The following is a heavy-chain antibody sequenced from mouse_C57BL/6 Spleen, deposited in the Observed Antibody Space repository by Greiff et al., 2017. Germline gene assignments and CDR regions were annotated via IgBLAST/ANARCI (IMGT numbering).Heavy chain of an antibody. V-gene: IGHV1-69*01. CDR3: ARNDVYAMDY. Sequence: QVQLKQPGAELVMPGASVKLSCKASGYTFTSYWMHWVKQRPGQGLEWIGEIDPSDSYTNYNQKFKGKSTLTVDKSSSTAYMQLSSLTSEDSAVYYCARNDVYAMDYWGQGTSVTVSS. J-gene: IGHJ4*01. CDR2: IDPSDSYT. CDR1: GYTFTSYW. D-gene: IGHD2-3*01.